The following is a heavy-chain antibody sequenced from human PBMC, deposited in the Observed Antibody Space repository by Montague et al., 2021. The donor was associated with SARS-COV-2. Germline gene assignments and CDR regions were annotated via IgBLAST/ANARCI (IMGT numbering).Heavy chain of an antibody. D-gene: IGHD3-3*01. CDR3: ASGKYYDFWSGYYSHDYVSGRDV. J-gene: IGHJ6*02. CDR2: IHTSGST. V-gene: IGHV4-4*07. CDR1: GGSISSYY. Sequence: SDTLSLTCIVSGGSISSYYWSWIRQSAGKGLEWIGRIHTSGSTDYNPSLNSRVTMSVDTSKNQFSLKLSSVTAADTAVYYCASGKYYDFWSGYYSHDYVSGRDVWGQGTTGTVSS.